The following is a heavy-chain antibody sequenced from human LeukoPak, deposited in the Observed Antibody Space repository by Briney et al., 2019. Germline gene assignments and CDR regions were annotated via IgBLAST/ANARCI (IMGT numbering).Heavy chain of an antibody. CDR2: ISSSGSTI. D-gene: IGHD2-21*02. CDR3: AREMTYLASWVRHYYFDY. Sequence: WGSLRLSCAASGFTFSDYYMSWIREAPGKGLEWVSYISSSGSTIYYAYSVKGRFTISRDNAKNSLYLQMKSLRAEDTAVYYCAREMTYLASWVRHYYFDYWGQGTLVTVSS. V-gene: IGHV3-11*01. J-gene: IGHJ4*02. CDR1: GFTFSDYY.